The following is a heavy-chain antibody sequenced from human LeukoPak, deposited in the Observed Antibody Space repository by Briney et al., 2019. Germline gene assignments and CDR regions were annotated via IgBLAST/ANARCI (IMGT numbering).Heavy chain of an antibody. CDR1: GGSISSYY. J-gene: IGHJ5*02. D-gene: IGHD5-18*01. CDR2: IYYSGST. Sequence: SETLSLTCTVSGGSISSYYWSWIRQPPGKGLEWIGYIYYSGSTNYNPSLKSRVTISVDTSKNQFSLKLSCVTAADTAVYYCARRGYSYGLDPWGQGTLVTVSS. V-gene: IGHV4-59*01. CDR3: ARRGYSYGLDP.